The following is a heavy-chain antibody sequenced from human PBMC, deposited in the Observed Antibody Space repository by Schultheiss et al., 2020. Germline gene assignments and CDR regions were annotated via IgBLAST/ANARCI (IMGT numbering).Heavy chain of an antibody. CDR3: AKVGAAYCGGDCYSDY. Sequence: GGSLRLSCAASGFTFDDYAMYWVRQVPGKGLEWVSPISSSSSYIYYADSVKGRFTISRDNSKNTLYVQMSSLRAEDTAVYYCAKVGAAYCGGDCYSDYWGQGTLVTVSS. J-gene: IGHJ4*02. D-gene: IGHD2-21*01. CDR1: GFTFDDYA. V-gene: IGHV3-21*04. CDR2: ISSSSSYI.